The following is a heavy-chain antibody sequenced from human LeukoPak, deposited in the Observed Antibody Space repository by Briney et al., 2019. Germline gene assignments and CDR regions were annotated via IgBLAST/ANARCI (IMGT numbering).Heavy chain of an antibody. CDR1: GFTFSSYG. D-gene: IGHD3-22*01. CDR3: ASNYYDSSGYCLFDY. Sequence: GRSLRLSCAASGFTFSSYGMHWVRQAPGKGLEWVAVIWYDGSNKYYADSVKGRFTISRDNSKNTLYLQMNSLRAEDTAVYYCASNYYDSSGYCLFDYWGQGTLVTVSS. J-gene: IGHJ4*02. CDR2: IWYDGSNK. V-gene: IGHV3-33*01.